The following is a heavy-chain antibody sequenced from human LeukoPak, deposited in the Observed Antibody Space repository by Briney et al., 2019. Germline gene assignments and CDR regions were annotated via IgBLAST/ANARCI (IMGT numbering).Heavy chain of an antibody. V-gene: IGHV1-2*06. CDR1: GYTFTANF. D-gene: IGHD3-3*01. J-gene: IGHJ4*02. Sequence: ASVKVSCKASGYTFTANFIHWVRQAPGQGLEWMGRFNPNSGDSNYAQKFEGRVTMTRDTSIGTAYMELSRLRSDDTAVYYCARVGDRFLKWLFEYWGQGTLVTVSP. CDR3: ARVGDRFLKWLFEY. CDR2: FNPNSGDS.